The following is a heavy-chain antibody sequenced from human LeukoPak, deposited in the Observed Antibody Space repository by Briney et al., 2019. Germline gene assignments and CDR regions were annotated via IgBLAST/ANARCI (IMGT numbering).Heavy chain of an antibody. Sequence: PSETLPLTCTVSGVSISSGCYYWSWLPPPPGKGLEWIGYIYYSGSTNYNPSLKSRVTISVDTSKNQFSLKLSSVTAADTAVYYCARVATMGGAVFDYWGQGTLVTVSS. CDR3: ARVATMGGAVFDY. D-gene: IGHD5-12*01. CDR1: GVSISSGCYY. J-gene: IGHJ4*02. CDR2: IYYSGST. V-gene: IGHV4-61*01.